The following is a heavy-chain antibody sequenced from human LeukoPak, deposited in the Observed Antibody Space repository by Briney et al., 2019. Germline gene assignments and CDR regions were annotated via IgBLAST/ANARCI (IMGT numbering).Heavy chain of an antibody. V-gene: IGHV3-53*01. D-gene: IGHD7-27*01. CDR2: IYSGGST. CDR1: GFTVSSNY. J-gene: IGHJ6*02. Sequence: PGRSLRLSCAASGFTVSSNYMSWVRQAPGKGLEWVSVIYSGGSTYYADSVKGRFTISRDNSKNTLYLQMNSLRAEDTAVYYCARDLTGPRTSYYYYGMDVWGQGTTVTVSS. CDR3: ARDLTGPRTSYYYYGMDV.